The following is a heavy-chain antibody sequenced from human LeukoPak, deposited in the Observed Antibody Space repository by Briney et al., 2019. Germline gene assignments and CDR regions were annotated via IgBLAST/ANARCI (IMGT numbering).Heavy chain of an antibody. V-gene: IGHV4-34*01. CDR3: ARGRRVIVVVVAAHNWFDP. J-gene: IGHJ5*02. CDR1: GGSFSDYY. D-gene: IGHD2-15*01. Sequence: SETLSLTCAVYGGSFSDYYWSWIRQPPGKGLEWIGEINHSGSTNYNPSLKSRVTISVDTSKNQFSLKLSSVTAADTAVYYCARGRRVIVVVVAAHNWFDPWGQGTLVTVSS. CDR2: INHSGST.